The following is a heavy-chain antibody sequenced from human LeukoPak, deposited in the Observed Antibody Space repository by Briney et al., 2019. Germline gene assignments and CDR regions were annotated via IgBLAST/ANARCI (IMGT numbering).Heavy chain of an antibody. V-gene: IGHV4-34*01. CDR3: ALEGCSGGSCYRIFDY. D-gene: IGHD2-15*01. Sequence: PSETLSLTCAVYGGSFSGYYWSWIRQPPGKGLEWIGEINHSGSTNYNPSLKSRVTISVDTSKNQFSLKLSSVTAADTAVYYCALEGCSGGSCYRIFDYWGQGTLVTVSS. J-gene: IGHJ4*02. CDR1: GGSFSGYY. CDR2: INHSGST.